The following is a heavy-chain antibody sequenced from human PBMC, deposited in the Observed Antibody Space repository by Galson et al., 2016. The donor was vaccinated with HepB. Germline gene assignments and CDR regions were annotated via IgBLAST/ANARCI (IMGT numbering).Heavy chain of an antibody. Sequence: SPISGDSVSNITAGWNWIRQSRSTRLEWLGRTYYRSKWSYDYEYSVRSRVALHPDTTKNQVSLQLSTVNVEDTAIYYCTRARELGSCFHSWGQGTLVIVSS. J-gene: IGHJ4*02. CDR3: TRARELGSCFHS. V-gene: IGHV6-1*01. D-gene: IGHD7-27*01. CDR1: GDSVSNITAG. CDR2: TYYRSKWSY.